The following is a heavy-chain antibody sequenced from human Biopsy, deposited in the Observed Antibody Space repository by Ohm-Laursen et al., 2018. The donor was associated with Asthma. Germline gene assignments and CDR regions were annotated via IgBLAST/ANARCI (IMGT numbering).Heavy chain of an antibody. D-gene: IGHD4-17*01. J-gene: IGHJ6*02. CDR2: VFWSGTT. V-gene: IGHV4-30-4*01. CDR1: GAYIGSRDHH. Sequence: TLSLTCAVGGAYIGSRDHHWSWIRQSPGTGLEWIGFVFWSGTTHYNRSLERRLSISIDATRNKFSMTLRSVTAADTAVYFCARVASYGDLYFGIDVWGPGTTVSVS. CDR3: ARVASYGDLYFGIDV.